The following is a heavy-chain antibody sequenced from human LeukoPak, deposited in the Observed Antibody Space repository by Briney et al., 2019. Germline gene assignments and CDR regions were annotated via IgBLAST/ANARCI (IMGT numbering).Heavy chain of an antibody. CDR3: ARSKRSGWTPFDY. CDR1: GFTFSSSP. D-gene: IGHD6-19*01. V-gene: IGHV3-30*04. CDR2: MSDDGSIK. Sequence: GGSLRLSCAASGFTFSSSPMHWVRQAPDKGLEWVAVMSDDGSIKYYADSVRGRFTISRDNSKNTLFLQMDSLRGEDTALYFCARSKRSGWTPFDYWGRGTLVTVSS. J-gene: IGHJ4*02.